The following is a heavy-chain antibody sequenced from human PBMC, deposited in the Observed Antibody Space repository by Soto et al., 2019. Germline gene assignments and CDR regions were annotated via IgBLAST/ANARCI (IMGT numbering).Heavy chain of an antibody. V-gene: IGHV4-30-4*01. CDR1: GGSISSGDYY. Sequence: SETLSLTCTVSGGSISSGDYYWSWIRQPPGKGLEWIGYIYYSGSTYYNPSLKSRVTISVDTSKNQFSLKLSSVTAADTAVYYCARTGYSSSWQTSYYCYYGMDVWGQGTTVTVSS. D-gene: IGHD6-13*01. CDR3: ARTGYSSSWQTSYYCYYGMDV. CDR2: IYYSGST. J-gene: IGHJ6*02.